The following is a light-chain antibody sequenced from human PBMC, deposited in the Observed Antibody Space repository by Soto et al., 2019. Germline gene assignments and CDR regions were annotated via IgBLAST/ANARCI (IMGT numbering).Light chain of an antibody. V-gene: IGKV1-8*01. CDR1: QDIHNY. CDR2: AAS. CDR3: QHYYHYPWT. Sequence: AVLLTQSPSSFSASTGDRATITCRASQDIHNYLAWYQQVPGKAPKLLLYAASILQTGVPSRVSGSGSGTDFTLTIDGLQSEDFATYFCQHYYHYPWTFGQGTTVE. J-gene: IGKJ1*01.